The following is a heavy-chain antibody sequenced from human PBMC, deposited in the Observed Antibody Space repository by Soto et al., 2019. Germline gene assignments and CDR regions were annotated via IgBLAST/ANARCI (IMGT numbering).Heavy chain of an antibody. CDR3: ARDQNIVGPYYYYYMDV. D-gene: IGHD1-26*01. CDR1: GYTFTSYA. Sequence: ASVKVSCKASGYTFTSYAMHWVRQAPGQRLEWMGWINAGNGNTKYSQKFQGRVTITRDTSASTAYMELSSLRSEDMAVYYCARDQNIVGPYYYYYMDVWGKGTTVTVSS. V-gene: IGHV1-3*01. CDR2: INAGNGNT. J-gene: IGHJ6*03.